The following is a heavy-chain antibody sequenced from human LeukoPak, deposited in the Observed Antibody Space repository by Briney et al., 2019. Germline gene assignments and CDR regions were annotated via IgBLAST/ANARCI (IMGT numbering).Heavy chain of an antibody. Sequence: GGSLRLSCAASGFTFSSYGMSWVRQAPGKGLEWVSAISGSGGSTYYADSVKGRFTISRDNSKNTLYLQMNSLRAEDTAVYYCAKRDGYNSGGFDIWGQGTMVTVSS. CDR3: AKRDGYNSGGFDI. D-gene: IGHD5-24*01. J-gene: IGHJ3*02. V-gene: IGHV3-23*01. CDR2: ISGSGGST. CDR1: GFTFSSYG.